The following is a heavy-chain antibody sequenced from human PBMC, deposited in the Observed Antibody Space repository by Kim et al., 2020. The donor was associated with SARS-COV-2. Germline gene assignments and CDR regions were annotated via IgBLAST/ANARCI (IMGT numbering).Heavy chain of an antibody. CDR3: ARVGGSSTPLSAFDI. Sequence: SETLSLTCSASGGSITDYYWTWIRQPPGKGLEWIGYMYYSATTNYNPSLKSRVTISVDTSKNQFSLKLTSVTAADTALYYCARVGGSSTPLSAFDIWGQGTMVTVSS. CDR2: MYYSATT. J-gene: IGHJ3*02. V-gene: IGHV4-59*01. CDR1: GGSITDYY. D-gene: IGHD6-6*01.